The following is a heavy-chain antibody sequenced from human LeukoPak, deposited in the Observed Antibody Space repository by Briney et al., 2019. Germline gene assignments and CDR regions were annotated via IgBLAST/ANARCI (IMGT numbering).Heavy chain of an antibody. CDR3: ARVGGPFYYMDV. Sequence: SETLSLTCTVSGVSISSYYWSWIRQPAGKGLEWIGRIYTSGSTNYNASLKSRVSMSVDTSKNQFSLKLSSVTAADTAVYYCARVGGPFYYMDVWGKGTTVTVSS. CDR1: GVSISSYY. J-gene: IGHJ6*03. CDR2: IYTSGST. D-gene: IGHD3-10*01. V-gene: IGHV4-4*07.